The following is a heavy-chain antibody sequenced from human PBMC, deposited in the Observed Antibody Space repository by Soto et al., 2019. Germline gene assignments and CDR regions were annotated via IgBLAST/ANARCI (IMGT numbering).Heavy chain of an antibody. Sequence: QVQLVQSGAEVKKPGSSVKVSCKASGGTFSSYAISWVRQAPGQGLEWMGGIIPIFGTANYAQKFQGRVTVTADESTSTAYMELSSLRSEDTAVYYCARGPTLWRIKNNWFDPWGQGTLVTVSS. CDR1: GGTFSSYA. CDR2: IIPIFGTA. J-gene: IGHJ5*02. V-gene: IGHV1-69*01. D-gene: IGHD3-10*01. CDR3: ARGPTLWRIKNNWFDP.